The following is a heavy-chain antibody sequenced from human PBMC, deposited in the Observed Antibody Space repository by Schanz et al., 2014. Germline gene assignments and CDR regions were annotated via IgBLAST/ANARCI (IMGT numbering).Heavy chain of an antibody. CDR1: GFTFSSYA. CDR3: AKDPSHGDYDYYFDY. J-gene: IGHJ4*02. V-gene: IGHV3-23*01. Sequence: ESGGGVVQPGGSLRLSCAASGFTFSSYAMTWVRQAPGKGLEWVSSISHSGGSKYYADSVKGRFTISRDNSKNTLYLQMNSLRAEDTAVYYCAKDPSHGDYDYYFDYWGQGTLVTVSS. CDR2: ISHSGGSK. D-gene: IGHD3-22*01.